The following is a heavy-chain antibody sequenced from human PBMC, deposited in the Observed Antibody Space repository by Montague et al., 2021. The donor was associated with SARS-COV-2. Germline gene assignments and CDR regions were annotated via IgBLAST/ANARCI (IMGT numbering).Heavy chain of an antibody. CDR1: GGSISSSSYY. J-gene: IGHJ3*02. V-gene: IGHV4-39*01. CDR3: ARRARWNIVVVVGDRHAFDI. CDR2: IYYTGSP. Sequence: SETLSLTCTVSGGSISSSSYYWGWIRQPPGKGLEWIGSIYYTGSPYYNPSLKSRVTISVDTSKNQFSLNLSSVTAADTAVYYCARRARWNIVVVVGDRHAFDIWRQRDNFHRLF. D-gene: IGHD2-15*01.